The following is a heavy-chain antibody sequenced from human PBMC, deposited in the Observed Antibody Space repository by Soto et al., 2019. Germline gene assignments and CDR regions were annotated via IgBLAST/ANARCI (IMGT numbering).Heavy chain of an antibody. V-gene: IGHV3-23*01. J-gene: IGHJ4*02. CDR2: ISGSGNKT. CDR3: ARGFRLHFDY. D-gene: IGHD5-18*01. Sequence: GGSLRLSCAASGFSFSTYAMSWVRQAPGKGLEWVSGISGSGNKTYYGDSVKGRFTISRDNSKDTLYLQMNSLRADDTAVYYCARGFRLHFDYWGQGPQVTVSS. CDR1: GFSFSTYA.